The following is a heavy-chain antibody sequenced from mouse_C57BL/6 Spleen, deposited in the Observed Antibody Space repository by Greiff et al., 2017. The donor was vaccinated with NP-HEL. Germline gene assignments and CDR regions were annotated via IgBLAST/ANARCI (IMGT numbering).Heavy chain of an antibody. D-gene: IGHD1-1*01. V-gene: IGHV14-4*01. Sequence: EVKLQESGAELVRPGASVKLSCTASGFNIKDDYMHWVKQRPEQGLEWIGWIDPENGDTEYASKFQGKATITADTSSNTAYLQLSSLTSEDTAVYYCTYGSSWYFDVWGTGTTVTVSS. CDR2: IDPENGDT. J-gene: IGHJ1*03. CDR3: TYGSSWYFDV. CDR1: GFNIKDDY.